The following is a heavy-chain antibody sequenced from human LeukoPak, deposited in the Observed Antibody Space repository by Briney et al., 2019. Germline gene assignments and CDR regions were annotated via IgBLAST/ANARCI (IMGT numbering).Heavy chain of an antibody. CDR2: IYTSGST. D-gene: IGHD6-6*01. CDR3: ARHPSSSVGYYYYMDV. J-gene: IGHJ6*03. CDR1: GGSISSYY. V-gene: IGHV4-4*09. Sequence: SETLSLTCTVSGGSISSYYWSWIRQPPGKGLEWIGYIYTSGSTNYNPSLKSRVTISVDTSKNQFSLKLSSVTAADTAVYDCARHPSSSVGYYYYMDVWGKGTTVTVSS.